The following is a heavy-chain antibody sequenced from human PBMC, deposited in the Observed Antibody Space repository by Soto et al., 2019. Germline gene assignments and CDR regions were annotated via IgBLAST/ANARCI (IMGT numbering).Heavy chain of an antibody. D-gene: IGHD6-13*01. Sequence: PGGSLRLSCSASGLPFSSYSMNWVRQAPGKGLEWVSSISSSSSYIYYADSVKGRFTISRDNAKNSLYLQMNSLRAEDTAVYYCARDLTQYSSSWYSGFADYWGQGTLVTVSA. J-gene: IGHJ4*02. V-gene: IGHV3-21*01. CDR1: GLPFSSYS. CDR3: ARDLTQYSSSWYSGFADY. CDR2: ISSSSSYI.